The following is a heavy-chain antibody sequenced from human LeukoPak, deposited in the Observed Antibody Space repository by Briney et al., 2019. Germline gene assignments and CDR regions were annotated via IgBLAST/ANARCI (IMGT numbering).Heavy chain of an antibody. D-gene: IGHD3-3*01. V-gene: IGHV3-23*01. CDR1: GFTFSSYA. J-gene: IGHJ4*02. CDR3: AKDFWSGYYPNY. Sequence: PGGSLRLSGAASGFTFSSYAMRWVRQSPGKGLEWVSAISGGGTNTYYADSVKGRFTISRDNSKNTLYLQMNSLRAEDSAVYYCAKDFWSGYYPNYRGQGTLVTVSS. CDR2: ISGGGTNT.